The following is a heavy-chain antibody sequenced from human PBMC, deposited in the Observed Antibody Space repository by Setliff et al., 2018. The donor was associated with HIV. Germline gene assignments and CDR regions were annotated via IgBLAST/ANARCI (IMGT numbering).Heavy chain of an antibody. J-gene: IGHJ3*02. V-gene: IGHV4-59*11. CDR2: ISSSGGT. CDR1: RDSMNRHY. CDR3: ARAGDYYDSRNYLTRGPTAFDI. Sequence: PSETLSLTCTVSRDSMNRHYWTWIRQPPGKGLEWIGYISSSGGTDYNSSLKNRVTMSVDTSNNLFSLIMTSVTAADTAVYYCARAGDYYDSRNYLTRGPTAFDIWGQGTMVTVSS. D-gene: IGHD3-22*01.